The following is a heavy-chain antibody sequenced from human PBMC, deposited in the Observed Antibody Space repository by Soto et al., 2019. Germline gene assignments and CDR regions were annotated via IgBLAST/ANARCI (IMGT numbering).Heavy chain of an antibody. CDR3: ARLTAGYCSGGSCYEYFFDY. CDR1: GYRFSNYW. Sequence: GESLKISCKGSGYRFSNYWIAWVRQMPGKGLEWMGIVYPADSDTRYSPSFQGQVIISADKSISTAYLQWSSLKASDTGMYYCARLTAGYCSGGSCYEYFFDYWGPGTLVTVSS. V-gene: IGHV5-51*01. D-gene: IGHD2-15*01. J-gene: IGHJ4*02. CDR2: VYPADSDT.